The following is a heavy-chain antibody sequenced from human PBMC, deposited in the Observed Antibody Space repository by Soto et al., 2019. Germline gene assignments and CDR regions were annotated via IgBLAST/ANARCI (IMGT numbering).Heavy chain of an antibody. Sequence: EVQLVESGGGLVQPGGSLRLSCAASGFTFSSYSMNWVRQAPGKGLEWVSYISSSSSTIYYADSVKGRFTISRVNAKNSLYLQMNSLRAEDTAVYYCAREGYYYYYGMDVWGQGTTVTVSS. CDR3: AREGYYYYYGMDV. CDR1: GFTFSSYS. CDR2: ISSSSSTI. V-gene: IGHV3-48*01. J-gene: IGHJ6*02.